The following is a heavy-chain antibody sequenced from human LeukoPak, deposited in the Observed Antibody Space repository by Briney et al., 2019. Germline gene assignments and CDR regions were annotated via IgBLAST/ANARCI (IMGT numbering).Heavy chain of an antibody. CDR2: IDTDGNEK. CDR3: GRDIRSGFYTPDY. Sequence: GGSLRLSCVASGFTFSDYWMSWVRQAPGMVLEWVANIDTDGNEKNYVDSVKGRFTISRDNARNSLYLQMSSLRVEDTAVYYCGRDIRSGFYTPDYWGRGTLVTVSS. V-gene: IGHV3-7*01. CDR1: GFTFSDYW. D-gene: IGHD3-3*01. J-gene: IGHJ4*02.